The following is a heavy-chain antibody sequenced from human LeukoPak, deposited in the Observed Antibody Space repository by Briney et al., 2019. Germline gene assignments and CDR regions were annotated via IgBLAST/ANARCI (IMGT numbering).Heavy chain of an antibody. Sequence: GASVKVSCKASGYTFTSYDINWVRQATGQGLEWMGWMNPNSGNTGYAQKFQGRVTMTRNTSISTAYMELSSLRSEDTAVYYCAGAEGELYIPFQHWGQGTLVTVSS. J-gene: IGHJ1*01. CDR1: GYTFTSYD. V-gene: IGHV1-8*01. CDR3: AGAEGELYIPFQH. D-gene: IGHD3-16*01. CDR2: MNPNSGNT.